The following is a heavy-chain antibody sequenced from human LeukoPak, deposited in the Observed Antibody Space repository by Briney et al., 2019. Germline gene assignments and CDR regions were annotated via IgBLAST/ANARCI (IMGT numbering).Heavy chain of an antibody. Sequence: ASVKVSCKASGYTYTSYDINWVRQATGQGLEWMGWMNPNSGNTGYAQKFQGRVTITRSTSISTAYMELSSLRSEDTAVYYCARGSGDLDAFDIWGQGTMVTVSS. V-gene: IGHV1-8*03. D-gene: IGHD7-27*01. J-gene: IGHJ3*02. CDR1: GYTYTSYD. CDR3: ARGSGDLDAFDI. CDR2: MNPNSGNT.